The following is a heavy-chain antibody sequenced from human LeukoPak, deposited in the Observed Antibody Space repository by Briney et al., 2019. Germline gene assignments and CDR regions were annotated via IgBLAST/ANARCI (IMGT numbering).Heavy chain of an antibody. CDR2: LSGSGDRT. CDR3: ARPHSSGYGLIDY. D-gene: IGHD3-22*01. CDR1: GFTFTGYS. V-gene: IGHV3-23*01. Sequence: GGSLRLSCAASGFTFTGYSLSWVRQAPGKGLEWVSALSGSGDRTYYADSVKGRFTISRDNSKNILYLQMNSLRAEDTAVYYCARPHSSGYGLIDYWGQGTLVTVSS. J-gene: IGHJ4*02.